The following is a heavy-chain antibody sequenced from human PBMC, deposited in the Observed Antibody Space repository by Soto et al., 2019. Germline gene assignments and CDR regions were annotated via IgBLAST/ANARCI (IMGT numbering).Heavy chain of an antibody. V-gene: IGHV4-59*12. Sequence: SETLSLTCTGSGGSLSRYYWIWIRQPPGKGLEWIAYIYYSGTTNYNPSLKSRVTISVDKSKNQFSLKLSSVTAADTAVYYCARIAAAGTTFDYWGQGPLVTVSS. CDR3: ARIAAAGTTFDY. CDR1: GGSLSRYY. D-gene: IGHD6-13*01. CDR2: IYYSGTT. J-gene: IGHJ4*02.